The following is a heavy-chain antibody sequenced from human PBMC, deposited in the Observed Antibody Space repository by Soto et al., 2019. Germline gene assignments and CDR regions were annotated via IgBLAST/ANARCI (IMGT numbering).Heavy chain of an antibody. CDR2: MNPNSGNT. V-gene: IGHV1-8*01. D-gene: IGHD4-4*01. CDR1: GYTFTSYD. J-gene: IGHJ6*03. Sequence: ASVKVSCKASGYTFTSYDINWVRQATGQGLEWMGWMNPNSGNTGYAQKFQGRVTMTRNTSISTAYMELSSLRSEDTAVFYCARGPYRNQYYYYYMDVWGKGTTVTASS. CDR3: ARGPYRNQYYYYYMDV.